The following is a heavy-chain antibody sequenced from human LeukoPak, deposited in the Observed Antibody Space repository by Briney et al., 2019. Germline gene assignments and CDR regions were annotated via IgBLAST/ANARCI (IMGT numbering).Heavy chain of an antibody. CDR2: IKQDGSEK. V-gene: IGHV3-7*01. D-gene: IGHD1-26*01. CDR1: GFRFSSYW. J-gene: IGHJ4*02. Sequence: GGSLRLSCVTSGFRFSSYWMTWVRQAPGKGLEWVANIKQDGSEKYYVDSVKGRFTISRDNAKNSLYLQMNSLRAEDTAVYYCARDSVGATPGVDYWGQGTLVTVSS. CDR3: ARDSVGATPGVDY.